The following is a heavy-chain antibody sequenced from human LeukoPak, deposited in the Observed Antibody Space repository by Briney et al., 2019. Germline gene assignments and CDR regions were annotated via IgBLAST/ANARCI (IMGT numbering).Heavy chain of an antibody. D-gene: IGHD6-19*01. J-gene: IGHJ4*02. CDR2: ISYDGSNK. CDR1: GFTFSSYA. Sequence: GGSLRLSCAASGFTFSSYAMHWVRQAPGKGLEWEAVISYDGSNKYYADSVKGRFTISRDNSKNTLYLQMNSLRAEDTAVYYCARANSSGWWGEGIDYWGQGTLVTVSS. CDR3: ARANSSGWWGEGIDY. V-gene: IGHV3-30*04.